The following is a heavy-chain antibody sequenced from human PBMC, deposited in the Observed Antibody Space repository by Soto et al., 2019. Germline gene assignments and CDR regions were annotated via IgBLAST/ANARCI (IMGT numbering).Heavy chain of an antibody. CDR1: GFTFSSYA. D-gene: IGHD3-22*01. CDR3: ARAHDSSGPFDY. CDR2: ISYDGSNK. V-gene: IGHV3-30-3*01. J-gene: IGHJ4*02. Sequence: GGSLRLFCAASGFTFSSYAMHWVRQAPGKGLEWVAVISYDGSNKYYADSVKGRFTISRDNSKNTLYLQMNSLRAEDTAVYYCARAHDSSGPFDYWGQGTLVTVSS.